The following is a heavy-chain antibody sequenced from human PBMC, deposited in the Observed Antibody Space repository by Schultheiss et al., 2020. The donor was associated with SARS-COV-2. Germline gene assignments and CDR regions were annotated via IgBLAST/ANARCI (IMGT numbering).Heavy chain of an antibody. Sequence: GGSLRLSCAASGFTFDDYAMHWVRQAPGRGLEWVSGIGWNSASIGYADSVKGRFTISRDNAKNSLYLQMNSLSAEDSAVYYCARGDYYDSSGYYIDAFDIWGQGTMVTVSS. V-gene: IGHV3-9*01. CDR2: IGWNSASI. CDR1: GFTFDDYA. J-gene: IGHJ3*02. D-gene: IGHD3-22*01. CDR3: ARGDYYDSSGYYIDAFDI.